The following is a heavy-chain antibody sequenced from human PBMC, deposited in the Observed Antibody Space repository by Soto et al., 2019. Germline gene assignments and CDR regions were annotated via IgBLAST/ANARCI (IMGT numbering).Heavy chain of an antibody. D-gene: IGHD6-19*01. CDR3: ARAVAVPADFDY. CDR2: INAGNGNT. Sequence: QVQLVQSGAEEKKPGASVKVSCKASGYTFTSYAMHWVRQAPGQRLEWMGWINAGNGNTKYSQKFQGKVTITRDTSASAAYMELSSLRSEDTAVYYCARAVAVPADFDYWGQGTLVTVSS. V-gene: IGHV1-3*05. CDR1: GYTFTSYA. J-gene: IGHJ4*02.